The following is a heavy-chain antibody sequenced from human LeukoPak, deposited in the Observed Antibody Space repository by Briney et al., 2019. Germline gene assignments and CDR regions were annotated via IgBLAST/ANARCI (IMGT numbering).Heavy chain of an antibody. CDR1: GFAFHNYA. V-gene: IGHV3-9*01. CDR3: AKDTGGNGAYFYAMDV. CDR2: IYWNSDTK. J-gene: IGHJ6*02. D-gene: IGHD4-23*01. Sequence: GRSLGPSFGGSGFAFHNYAMHWVRRPPGKGLEWVFAIYWNSDTKAYAGSVKGRFTISRDRARNSLYLQMDSLRPEDTALYYCAKDTGGNGAYFYAMDVWGQGTSVTVSS.